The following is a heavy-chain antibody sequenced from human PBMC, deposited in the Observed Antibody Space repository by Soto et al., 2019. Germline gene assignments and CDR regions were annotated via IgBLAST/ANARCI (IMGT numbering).Heavy chain of an antibody. V-gene: IGHV4-59*01. CDR3: AAGEASSRNLAPYYLDF. Sequence: SETLSLTCTVSGGSMRNYFWTWIRQPPGKGLEWIGYIHYSGTTSFFPSYNPSLRSRVTISEDTSRNQFPLNLLSVTTADTAVYFCAAGEASSRNLAPYYLDFWGRGTLVTVSS. CDR2: IHYSGTT. CDR1: GGSMRNYF. J-gene: IGHJ4*02. D-gene: IGHD6-13*01.